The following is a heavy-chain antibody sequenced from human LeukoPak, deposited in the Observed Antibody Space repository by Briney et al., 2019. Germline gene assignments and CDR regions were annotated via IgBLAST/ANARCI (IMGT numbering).Heavy chain of an antibody. CDR1: GFTFSSYS. CDR2: ISSSSSYI. J-gene: IGHJ4*02. Sequence: GGSLRLSCAASGFTFSSYSTNWVRQAPGKGLEWVSSISSSSSYIYYADSVKGRFTISRDNAKNSLYLQMNSLRAEDTAVYYCAREVVGATGEYWGQGTLVTVSS. D-gene: IGHD1-26*01. V-gene: IGHV3-21*01. CDR3: AREVVGATGEY.